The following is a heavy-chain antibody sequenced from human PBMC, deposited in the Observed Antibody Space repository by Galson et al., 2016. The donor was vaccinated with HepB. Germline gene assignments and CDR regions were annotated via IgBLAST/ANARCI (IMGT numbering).Heavy chain of an antibody. CDR3: TRVHREGIAAAGLQI. J-gene: IGHJ4*02. CDR1: GFTFHDHA. V-gene: IGHV3-9*01. CDR2: ISWNSRNI. D-gene: IGHD6-13*01. Sequence: SLRLSCAASGFTFHDHAMHWVRQTPGKGLEWVSGISWNSRNIGYADSVKGRFTISRDNAKNSVFLQMNSLRAEDTALYYCTRVHREGIAAAGLQIWGQGTLVTVAS.